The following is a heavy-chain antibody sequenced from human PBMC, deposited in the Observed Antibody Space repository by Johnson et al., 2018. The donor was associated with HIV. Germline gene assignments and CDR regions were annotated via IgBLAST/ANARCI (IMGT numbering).Heavy chain of an antibody. J-gene: IGHJ3*02. V-gene: IGHV3-7*05. CDR1: GFTFSSYW. CDR2: IKHDGSEK. CDR3: ARKADAIDI. Sequence: VQLVESGGGLVQPGGSLRLSCAASGFTFSSYWISWVRQAPGKGLEWVANIKHDGSEKYYVDSVKGRFTISRDNAKNSLYLQMNSLRAGDTAVYYCARKADAIDIWGQGTMVTVSS.